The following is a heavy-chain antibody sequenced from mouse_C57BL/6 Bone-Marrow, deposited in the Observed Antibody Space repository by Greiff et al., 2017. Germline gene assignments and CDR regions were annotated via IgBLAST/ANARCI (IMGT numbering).Heavy chain of an antibody. J-gene: IGHJ2*01. CDR1: GFTFSSYA. D-gene: IGHD1-1*01. CDR3: ARDNDDYCGSSDIDY. Sequence: EVNLVESGGGLVKPGGSLKLSCAASGFTFSSYAMSWVRQTPEKGLEWVATISDGGSYTYYPDNIKGRFTISRDNAKNNLYLQMSRLKSEDTAMYYCARDNDDYCGSSDIDYWGQGTTLTVSS. CDR2: ISDGGSYT. V-gene: IGHV5-4*03.